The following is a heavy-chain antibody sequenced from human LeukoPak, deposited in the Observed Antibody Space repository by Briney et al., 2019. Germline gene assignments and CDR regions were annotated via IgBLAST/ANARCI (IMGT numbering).Heavy chain of an antibody. J-gene: IGHJ1*01. CDR2: IWYDGSNK. D-gene: IGHD5-24*01. V-gene: IGHV3-33*01. Sequence: GRSLRLSCAASGFTFSSYGMHWVRQAPSKGLEWVAVIWYDGSNKYYGDSVKGRFTISRDNSKKTLYLQMDSLRVEDTAVYYCARGDGYNDAEYLQHWGQGTLVTVS. CDR1: GFTFSSYG. CDR3: ARGDGYNDAEYLQH.